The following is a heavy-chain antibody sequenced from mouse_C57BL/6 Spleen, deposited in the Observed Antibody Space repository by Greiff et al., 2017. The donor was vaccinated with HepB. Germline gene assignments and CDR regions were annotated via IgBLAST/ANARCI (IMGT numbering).Heavy chain of an antibody. CDR1: GFNIKDDY. Sequence: EVQLQQSGAELVRPGASVKLSCTASGFNIKDDYMHWVKQRPEQGLEWIGWIDPENGDTEYASKFQGKATITADTSSNTAYLQLSSLTSEDTAGYYCTTDPMDYWGHGTSVTVSS. V-gene: IGHV14-4*01. CDR3: TTDPMDY. CDR2: IDPENGDT. J-gene: IGHJ4*01.